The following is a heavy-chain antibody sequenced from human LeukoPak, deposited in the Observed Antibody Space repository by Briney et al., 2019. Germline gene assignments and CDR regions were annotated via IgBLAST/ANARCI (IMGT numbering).Heavy chain of an antibody. CDR3: ARGSSYYYHYDY. Sequence: PSQTLSLTCTVSGGSISSGGYYWSWIRQHPGKGLEWIGYIYYSGSTYYNPSLKSRVTISVDTSKNQFSLKLSSVTAADTAVYYCARGSSYYYHYDYWGQGTLVTVSS. V-gene: IGHV4-31*03. CDR2: IYYSGST. CDR1: GGSISSGGYY. J-gene: IGHJ4*02. D-gene: IGHD3-22*01.